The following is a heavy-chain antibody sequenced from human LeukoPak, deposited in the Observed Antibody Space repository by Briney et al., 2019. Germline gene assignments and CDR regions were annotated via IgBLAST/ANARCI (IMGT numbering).Heavy chain of an antibody. J-gene: IGHJ4*02. Sequence: SETLSLTCTVSGGSISSSSYYWGWIRQPPGKGLEWIGSIYYSGSTYYYPSLKSRVTISVDTSKNQFSLKLSSVTAADTAVYYCARSGEGAYWGQGTLVTVSS. CDR2: IYYSGST. CDR1: GGSISSSSYY. V-gene: IGHV4-39*01. CDR3: ARSGEGAY. D-gene: IGHD1-26*01.